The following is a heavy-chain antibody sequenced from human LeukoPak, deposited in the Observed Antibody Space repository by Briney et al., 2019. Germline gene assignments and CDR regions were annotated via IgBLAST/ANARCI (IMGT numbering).Heavy chain of an antibody. CDR3: ARHEVLRFLEWSNWFDP. CDR1: GFTFSSYA. CDR2: ISGSGGST. Sequence: GGSLRLSCAASGFTFSSYAMSWVRQAPGKGLEWVSAISGSGGSTYYADSVKGRFTISRDNSKNTLYLQMNSLRAEDTAVYYCARHEVLRFLEWSNWFDPWGQGTLVTVSS. J-gene: IGHJ5*02. V-gene: IGHV3-23*01. D-gene: IGHD3-3*01.